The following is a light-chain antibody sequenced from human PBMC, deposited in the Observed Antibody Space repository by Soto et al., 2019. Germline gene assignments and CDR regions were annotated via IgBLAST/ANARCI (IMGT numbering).Light chain of an antibody. CDR2: DVS. CDR1: SSDVGGYNY. V-gene: IGLV2-14*01. CDR3: SSYTSLSTVV. J-gene: IGLJ2*01. Sequence: QSALTQPPSVSGSPGQSITISCTGTSSDVGGYNYVSWYQQHPGKAPKLMIYDVSNRPSGVSNRFSGSKSGNTASLTISGLQAEDEADYYCSSYTSLSTVVFGGGTKLTVL.